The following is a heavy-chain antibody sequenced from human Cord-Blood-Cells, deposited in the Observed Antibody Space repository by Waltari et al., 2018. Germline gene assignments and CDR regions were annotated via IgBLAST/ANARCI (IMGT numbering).Heavy chain of an antibody. D-gene: IGHD6-13*01. J-gene: IGHJ6*02. V-gene: IGHV4-61*09. CDR2: IYTSGST. CDR1: GGSISSGSYY. Sequence: QVQLQESGPGLVKPSQTLSLTCTVSGGSISSGSYYWSWIRPPAGKGLEWIGYIYTSGSTNYNPSLKSRVTISVDTSKNQFSLKLSSVTAADTAVYYCARRIAAAGTIYYYGMDVWGQGTTVTVSS. CDR3: ARRIAAAGTIYYYGMDV.